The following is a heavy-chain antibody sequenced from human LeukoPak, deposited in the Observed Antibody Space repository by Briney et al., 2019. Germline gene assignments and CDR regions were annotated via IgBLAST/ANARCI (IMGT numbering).Heavy chain of an antibody. CDR3: ARDLVVAATYYYMDV. CDR2: INHSGST. D-gene: IGHD2-15*01. Sequence: SETLSLTCAVYGGSFSGYYWSWIRQPPGKGLEWIGEINHSGSTNYNPSLKSRVTISVDTSKNQFSLKLSSVTAADTAVYYCARDLVVAATYYYMDVWGKGTTVTVSS. J-gene: IGHJ6*03. V-gene: IGHV4-34*01. CDR1: GGSFSGYY.